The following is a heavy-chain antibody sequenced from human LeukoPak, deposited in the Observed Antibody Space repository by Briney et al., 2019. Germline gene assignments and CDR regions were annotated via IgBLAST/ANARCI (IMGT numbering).Heavy chain of an antibody. CDR1: GYTFTSSY. CDR2: ISAYNGRT. D-gene: IGHD1-26*01. V-gene: IGHV1-18*01. CDR3: ARGGTYYPCIDY. Sequence: ASVKVSCKASGYTFTSSYINWVRHVPGQRLELMGWISAYNGRTNYAQRFQGRVTMTTDSSTSTAYMDLTSLRSDDTAVYYCARGGTYYPCIDYWGQGTLVTVSS. J-gene: IGHJ4*02.